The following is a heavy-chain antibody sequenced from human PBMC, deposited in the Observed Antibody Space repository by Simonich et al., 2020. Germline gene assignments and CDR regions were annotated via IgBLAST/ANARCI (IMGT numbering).Heavy chain of an antibody. D-gene: IGHD6-6*01. CDR1: GYTFTGYY. V-gene: IGHV1-2*02. Sequence: QVQLVQSGAEVKKPGASVKVSCKASGYTFTGYYMHWVRQAPGQGLEWMEEINPNSGGTNYAQKFQGRVTMTRDTSSSTAYMELGRLRSDDTAVYYCARDRAARYYYYYYMDVWGKGTTVTVSS. CDR2: INPNSGGT. CDR3: ARDRAARYYYYYYMDV. J-gene: IGHJ6*03.